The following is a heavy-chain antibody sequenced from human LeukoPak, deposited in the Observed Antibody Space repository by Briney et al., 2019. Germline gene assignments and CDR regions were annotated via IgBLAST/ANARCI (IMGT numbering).Heavy chain of an antibody. D-gene: IGHD3-10*01. CDR3: ARHVPGYYGPGTNDF. V-gene: IGHV5-10-1*01. Sequence: GESLKISCQASGYTFTRNWISWVRQIPGKGLEWMGTIDPTDSYVNYCPSFEGHVTISTDRSINTVYLHWGSLRASDTAMYYCARHVPGYYGPGTNDFWGQGTLVTVAS. J-gene: IGHJ4*02. CDR1: GYTFTRNW. CDR2: IDPTDSYV.